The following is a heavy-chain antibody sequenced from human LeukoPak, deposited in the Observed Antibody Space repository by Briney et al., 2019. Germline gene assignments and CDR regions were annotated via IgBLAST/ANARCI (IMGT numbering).Heavy chain of an antibody. CDR1: GFTLSSYW. J-gene: IGHJ4*02. CDR2: IKYDGSEK. CDR3: ARDIEAAGLFFDY. V-gene: IGHV3-7*01. D-gene: IGHD6-13*01. Sequence: PGGSLRLSCAASGFTLSSYWMSGVRQAPGKGLEWVANIKYDGSEKNYVDSVKGRFAISRDNARNSLYLQMNSLRAEDTAVYYCARDIEAAGLFFDYWGRGTLVTVSS.